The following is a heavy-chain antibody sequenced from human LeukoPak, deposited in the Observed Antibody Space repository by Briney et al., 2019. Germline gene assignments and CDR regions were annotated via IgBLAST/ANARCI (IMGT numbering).Heavy chain of an antibody. CDR3: ARRSGRRYEY. Sequence: GGSLRLSCAASGFTFRSYNWVRHAPGRGLEWVSHISGGGESTVYPDAVKGRFTISRDNAKNSLYLRMNSLRVEDTGVYYCARRSGRRYEYWGQGVLVTVSP. CDR1: GFTFRSY. CDR2: ISGGGEST. D-gene: IGHD5-24*01. V-gene: IGHV3-48*03. J-gene: IGHJ4*02.